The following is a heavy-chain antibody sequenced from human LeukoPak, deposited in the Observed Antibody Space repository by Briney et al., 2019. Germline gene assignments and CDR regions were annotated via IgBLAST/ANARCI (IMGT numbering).Heavy chain of an antibody. D-gene: IGHD6-13*01. CDR1: GFTFSGYS. J-gene: IGHJ4*02. V-gene: IGHV3-21*04. CDR3: AIDPVAASSSWYYLYN. CDR2: ITNSRSNK. Sequence: GGSLRLSCAASGFTFSGYSMTWARQAPGKGLECVSVITNSRSNKYYADSVKGRFTISRDTAKNSLYLQMSSLRTEDTAMYCCAIDPVAASSSWYYLYNWGQETLLTVSS.